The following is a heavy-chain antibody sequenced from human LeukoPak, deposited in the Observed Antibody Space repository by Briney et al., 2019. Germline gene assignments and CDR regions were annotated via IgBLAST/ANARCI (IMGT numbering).Heavy chain of an antibody. CDR2: IYSGGST. Sequence: GGSLRLSCAASGFSVSSNYMSWVRQAPGKGLEWVSVIYSGGSTYYADSVKGRFTISRDNSKNTLYLQMNSLRAEDTAVYYCARDLGSSWYGGWDYWGRGTLVTVSS. CDR3: ARDLGSSWYGGWDY. V-gene: IGHV3-53*01. CDR1: GFSVSSNY. D-gene: IGHD6-13*01. J-gene: IGHJ4*02.